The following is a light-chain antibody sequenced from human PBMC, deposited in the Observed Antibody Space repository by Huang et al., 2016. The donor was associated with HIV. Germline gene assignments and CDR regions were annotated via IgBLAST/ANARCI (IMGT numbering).Light chain of an antibody. CDR1: QDISNY. CDR2: DAS. J-gene: IGKJ3*01. Sequence: DIQMTQSPSSLSASVGDRGTITCQASQDISNYLNWYQKKPGKAPKLLLYDASNVETGVQSRFSGSGSGTDFTVTISSLQPEDIATYYCQQYDNLFTFGPGTKVDIK. CDR3: QQYDNLFT. V-gene: IGKV1-33*01.